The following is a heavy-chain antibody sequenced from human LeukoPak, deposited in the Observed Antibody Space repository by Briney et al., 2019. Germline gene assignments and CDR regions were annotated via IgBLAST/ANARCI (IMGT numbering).Heavy chain of an antibody. V-gene: IGHV3-30*04. CDR1: GFTFSSYA. CDR3: AKDDRIQTRRYSYNY. J-gene: IGHJ4*02. CDR2: ISYDGSNK. Sequence: GSLRLSCAASGFTFSSYAMHWVRQAPGKGLEWVAVISYDGSNKYYADSVKGRFTISRDNSMNTLYLQMNSLRAEDTAVYYCAKDDRIQTRRYSYNYWGQGTLVTVSS. D-gene: IGHD5-18*01.